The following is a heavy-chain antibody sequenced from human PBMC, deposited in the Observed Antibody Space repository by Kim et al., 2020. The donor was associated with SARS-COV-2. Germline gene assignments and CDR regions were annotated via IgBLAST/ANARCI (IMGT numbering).Heavy chain of an antibody. CDR3: AKDQAVDYYGSGSYAFVYFDY. Sequence: FTISRDNSKNTLYLQMNSLRAEDTAVYYCAKDQAVDYYGSGSYAFVYFDYWGQGTLVTVSS. J-gene: IGHJ4*02. D-gene: IGHD3-10*01. V-gene: IGHV3-23*01.